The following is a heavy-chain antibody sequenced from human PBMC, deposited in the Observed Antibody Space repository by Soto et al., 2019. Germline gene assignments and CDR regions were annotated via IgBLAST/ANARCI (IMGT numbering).Heavy chain of an antibody. CDR2: ISSSSSLI. V-gene: IGHV3-48*02. CDR3: ARRAPGSVLGGLVDY. Sequence: EVQLVESGGALIQPGGSLRLSCAASGFTFSSYSMNWVRQAPGKGLEWVSYISSSSSLIYYADSVKGRFTISRDNAKNSLYLQLNSLRDEGTAVYYCARRAPGSVLGGLVDYWGQGTLVTVSS. CDR1: GFTFSSYS. D-gene: IGHD3-10*01. J-gene: IGHJ4*02.